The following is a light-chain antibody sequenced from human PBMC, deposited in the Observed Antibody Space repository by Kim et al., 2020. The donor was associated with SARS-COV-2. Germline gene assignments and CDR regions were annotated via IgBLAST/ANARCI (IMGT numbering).Light chain of an antibody. CDR2: GDH. CDR1: SGAIASGY. Sequence: NFMLTQPHSVSESPGNTVTISCTRSSGAIASGYVQWFQQRPGTSPITVIYGDHQRPSGVPTRFSGSIDVSSNSASLTISQVEPEDEADYYCHSYDSTHWVFGGGTQLTVL. CDR3: HSYDSTHWV. J-gene: IGLJ3*02. V-gene: IGLV6-57*01.